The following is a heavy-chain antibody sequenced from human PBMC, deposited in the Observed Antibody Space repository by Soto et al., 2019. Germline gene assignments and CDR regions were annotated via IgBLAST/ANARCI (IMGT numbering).Heavy chain of an antibody. V-gene: IGHV1-18*01. J-gene: IGHJ4*01. Sequence: QVQLVQSGNEVKKPGASVKVSCKASGYTFTTYAFSWVRQAPGQGLEWMGWISAYDGDTKYAQKLQGRVTMTTDTSTSTAYMELRSLRSDDTAVYYCAREPVTAFFAYWGHGTLVTVSS. CDR1: GYTFTTYA. CDR3: AREPVTAFFAY. D-gene: IGHD2-21*02. CDR2: ISAYDGDT.